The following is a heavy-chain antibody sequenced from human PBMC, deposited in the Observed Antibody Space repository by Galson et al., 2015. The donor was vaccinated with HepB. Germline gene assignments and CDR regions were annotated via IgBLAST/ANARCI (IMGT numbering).Heavy chain of an antibody. CDR2: LTGSAYRT. J-gene: IGHJ4*02. D-gene: IGHD3-22*01. Sequence: SLRLSCAASGFTFSSYAMSWVRQAPGKGLEWVSSLTGSAYRTFYADSVKGRFTISRDNSKNTLYLQVNSLRAEDTAVYYCAKYYDSSGYLHFDYWGQGTLVTVSS. V-gene: IGHV3-23*01. CDR1: GFTFSSYA. CDR3: AKYYDSSGYLHFDY.